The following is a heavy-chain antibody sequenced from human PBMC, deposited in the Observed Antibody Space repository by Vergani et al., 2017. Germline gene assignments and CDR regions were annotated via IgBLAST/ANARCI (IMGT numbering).Heavy chain of an antibody. Sequence: VQLLESVGGLVQPGGSLRLSCAASGFTFSSYGMHWVRQAPGKGLEWVAVIWYDGSNKYYADSVKGRFTISRDNSKNTLYLQMNSLRAEDTAVYYCARELGYSYGYNFDYWGQGTLVTVSS. D-gene: IGHD5-18*01. CDR1: GFTFSSYG. CDR2: IWYDGSNK. V-gene: IGHV3-33*01. J-gene: IGHJ4*02. CDR3: ARELGYSYGYNFDY.